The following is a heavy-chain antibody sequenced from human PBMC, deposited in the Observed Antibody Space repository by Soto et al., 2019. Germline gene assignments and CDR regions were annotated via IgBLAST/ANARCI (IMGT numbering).Heavy chain of an antibody. V-gene: IGHV1-24*01. J-gene: IGHJ4*02. D-gene: IGHD3-22*01. CDR1: GYTLTELS. Sequence: ASVKVSCKVSGYTLTELSIHWVRQAPGKGLEWMGGFDPEDGETIYAQKFQGRVTMTEDTSTDTAYMELSSLRSEDTAVYYCATDKGPTDYYDSSGYYPYWGQGTLVTVSS. CDR2: FDPEDGET. CDR3: ATDKGPTDYYDSSGYYPY.